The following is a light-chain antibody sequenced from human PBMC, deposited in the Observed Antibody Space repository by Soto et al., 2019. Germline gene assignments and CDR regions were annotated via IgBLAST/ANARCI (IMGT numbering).Light chain of an antibody. Sequence: IQMTQSPPSLSASLGDRVNITCRASQGIRNDLGWYQQKPGSATRLLIYAASTLQSGVPSRFSGSGYGTDFTLTISSQQTEDFATYYCLQDYNFPWTLGQGTKVEIK. CDR2: AAS. J-gene: IGKJ1*01. CDR3: LQDYNFPWT. CDR1: QGIRND. V-gene: IGKV1-6*01.